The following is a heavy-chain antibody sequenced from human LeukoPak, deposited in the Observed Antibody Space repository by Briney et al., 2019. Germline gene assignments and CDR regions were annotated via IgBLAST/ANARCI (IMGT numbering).Heavy chain of an antibody. V-gene: IGHV5-51*01. CDR2: TYPGDSDT. J-gene: IGHJ4*02. CDR3: ARRANYYDGSGYTYYFDY. D-gene: IGHD3-22*01. CDR1: GYSFTTYW. Sequence: GESLKVSCKGSGYSFTTYWIAWVRQMPGRGLEWMGITYPGDSDTRYSPSFQGQVTISADKSISTAYLQWSSLKASDTAMYYCARRANYYDGSGYTYYFDYWGQGTLVTVSS.